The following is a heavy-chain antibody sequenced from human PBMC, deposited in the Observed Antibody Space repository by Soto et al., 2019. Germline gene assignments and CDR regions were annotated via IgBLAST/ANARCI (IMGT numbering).Heavy chain of an antibody. Sequence: PGESLKISCQGSGYPYTNYWIGWVRQMPGKGLEWVGTIYPGDSDTRYSPTFQGQVTISADKSINTAYLQWSSLEASGSAMFYCVRTTRRARAVVFWGQGTLVTVSS. V-gene: IGHV5-51*01. CDR2: IYPGDSDT. CDR3: VRTTRRARAVVF. CDR1: GYPYTNYW. D-gene: IGHD4-17*01. J-gene: IGHJ4*02.